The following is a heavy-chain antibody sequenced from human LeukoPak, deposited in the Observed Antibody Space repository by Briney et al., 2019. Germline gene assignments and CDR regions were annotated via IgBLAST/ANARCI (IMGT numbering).Heavy chain of an antibody. J-gene: IGHJ4*02. V-gene: IGHV4-59*01. CDR2: IYYSGST. D-gene: IGHD1-26*01. CDR3: ARAAYSGSYHSDY. CDR1: GGSISSYY. Sequence: SETLSLTCTVSGGSISSYYWSWIRQPPGKGLEWIGYIYYSGSTNYNPSLKSRVTISVDTSKNQFSLKLCSVTAADTAVYYCARAAYSGSYHSDYWGQGTLVTVSS.